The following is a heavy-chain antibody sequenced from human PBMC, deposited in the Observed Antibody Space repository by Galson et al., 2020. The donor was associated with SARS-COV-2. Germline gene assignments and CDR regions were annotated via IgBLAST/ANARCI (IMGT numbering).Heavy chain of an antibody. Sequence: GESLKISCAASGFPFSSYGMHWVRQAPGKGLEWVAGISHDGSEKYYVDSVKGRFILSRDNSRNTLYLQMDSLRAEDTAVYYCAKILGTYLGYYFDSWGQGTLVTVSS. V-gene: IGHV3-30*18. CDR3: AKILGTYLGYYFDS. D-gene: IGHD7-27*01. CDR1: GFPFSSYG. CDR2: ISHDGSEK. J-gene: IGHJ4*02.